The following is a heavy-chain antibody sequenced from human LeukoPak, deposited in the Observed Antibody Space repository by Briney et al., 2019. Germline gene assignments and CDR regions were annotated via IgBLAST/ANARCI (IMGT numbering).Heavy chain of an antibody. CDR3: ARLPPLYDYVWGSYRPNRYYFDY. J-gene: IGHJ4*02. CDR1: GGSFSGYY. D-gene: IGHD3-16*02. CDR2: INHSGST. Sequence: PSETLSLTCAVYGGSFSGYYWSWIRQPPGKGLEWIGEINHSGSTNYNPSLKSRVTISVDTSKNQFSLKLSSVTAADTAVYYCARLPPLYDYVWGSYRPNRYYFDYWGQGTLVTVFS. V-gene: IGHV4-34*01.